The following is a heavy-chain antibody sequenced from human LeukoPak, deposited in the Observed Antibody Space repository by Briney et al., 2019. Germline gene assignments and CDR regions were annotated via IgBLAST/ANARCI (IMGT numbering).Heavy chain of an antibody. CDR1: GFIFSDYY. J-gene: IGHJ4*02. CDR2: ISSGGSTI. D-gene: IGHD1-1*01. Sequence: PGGSLRLSCAASGFIFSDYYMSWIRQAPGKGLEWLSFISSGGSTIYYADSVKGRFTISRDNAQNSLYLQMNSLRAEDTAVYFCARYCTFRTCSGTKFDYWGQGTLVTVSS. V-gene: IGHV3-11*04. CDR3: ARYCTFRTCSGTKFDY.